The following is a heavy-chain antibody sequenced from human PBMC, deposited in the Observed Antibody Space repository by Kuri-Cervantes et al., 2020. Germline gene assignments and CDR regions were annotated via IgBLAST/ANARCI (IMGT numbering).Heavy chain of an antibody. J-gene: IGHJ3*02. D-gene: IGHD3-22*01. CDR3: ASSTSGFYYDAFDI. Sequence: SETLSLTCTVYGGSFSGHYWSWIRQPPGKGLEWIGEINHSGSTNYNPSLKSRVTISVDTSKNQFSLKLISVTAADTAVYYCASSTSGFYYDAFDIWGQGTMVTVSS. V-gene: IGHV4-34*01. CDR2: INHSGST. CDR1: GGSFSGHY.